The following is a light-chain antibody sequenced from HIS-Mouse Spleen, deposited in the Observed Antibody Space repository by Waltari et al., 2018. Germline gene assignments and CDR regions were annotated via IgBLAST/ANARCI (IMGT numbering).Light chain of an antibody. J-gene: IGLJ1*01. CDR2: DVS. CDR1: SSDVGGYNY. CDR3: SSYTSSSTV. Sequence: QSALTRPASVSGSPGQSITISCTGTSSDVGGYNYLSWYQQHPGKAPKLMIYDVSNRPSGVSNRFSGSKSGNTASLTISGLQAEDEADYYCSSYTSSSTVFGTGTKVTVL. V-gene: IGLV2-14*03.